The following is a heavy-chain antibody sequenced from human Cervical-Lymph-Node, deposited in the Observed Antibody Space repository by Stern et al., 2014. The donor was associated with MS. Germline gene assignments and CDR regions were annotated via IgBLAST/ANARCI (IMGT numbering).Heavy chain of an antibody. J-gene: IGHJ4*02. CDR2: IYYSGST. CDR1: GGSISSSSYY. Sequence: QLVESGPGLVKPSETLSLTCTVSGGSISSSSYYWGWIRQPPGKGLEWIGNIYYSGSTYYNPSLQSRVTISVDTSKTQFSMKLSSVTAADTAVYYCAIDSSGYYAYWGQGTLVTVSS. V-gene: IGHV4-39*01. D-gene: IGHD3-22*01. CDR3: AIDSSGYYAY.